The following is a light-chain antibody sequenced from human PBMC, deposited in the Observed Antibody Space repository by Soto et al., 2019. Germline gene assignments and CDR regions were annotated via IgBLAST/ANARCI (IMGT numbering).Light chain of an antibody. V-gene: IGLV1-40*01. CDR1: SSNFGAGYD. Sequence: QSVLTQPPSVSGAPGQRVTISCTGSSSNFGAGYDVHWYQQFPGTAPKLLIYGNSNRPSGVPDRFSGSKSGTSASLAITGLQDEDEADYYCQSYDSSLSAVVFGGGTKLTVL. J-gene: IGLJ2*01. CDR2: GNS. CDR3: QSYDSSLSAVV.